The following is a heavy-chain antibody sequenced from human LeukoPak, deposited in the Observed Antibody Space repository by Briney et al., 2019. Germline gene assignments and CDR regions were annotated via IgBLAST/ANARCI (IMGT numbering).Heavy chain of an antibody. D-gene: IGHD4-17*01. J-gene: IGHJ4*02. CDR2: IYHSGST. V-gene: IGHV4-38-2*02. CDR1: GYSISSGYY. Sequence: SETPSLTCTVSGYSISSGYYWGWIRQPPGKGLEWIGSIYHSGSTYYNPSLKSRVTISVDTSKNQFSLKLSSVTAADTAVYYCARRDYGDYGLASNQFDYWGQGTLVTVSS. CDR3: ARRDYGDYGLASNQFDY.